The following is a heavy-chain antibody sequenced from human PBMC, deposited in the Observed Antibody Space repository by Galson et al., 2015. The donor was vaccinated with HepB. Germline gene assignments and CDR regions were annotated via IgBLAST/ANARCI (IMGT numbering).Heavy chain of an antibody. D-gene: IGHD6-6*01. V-gene: IGHV1-69*13. Sequence: SVKVSCKASGGTFSSYAISWVRQAPGQGLEWMGGIIPIFGTANYAQKFQGRVTITADESTSTAYMELSSLRSEDTAVYYCARALARRPDYYYYYGMDVWGQGTTVTVSS. J-gene: IGHJ6*02. CDR3: ARALARRPDYYYYYGMDV. CDR1: GGTFSSYA. CDR2: IIPIFGTA.